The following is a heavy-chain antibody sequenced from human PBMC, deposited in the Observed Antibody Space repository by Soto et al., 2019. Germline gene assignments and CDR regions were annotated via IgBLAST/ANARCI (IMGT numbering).Heavy chain of an antibody. D-gene: IGHD1-20*01. J-gene: IGHJ6*02. CDR3: ARYKGSLHLYYYYYGMDV. V-gene: IGHV3-33*01. CDR2: IWYDGSNK. CDR1: GFTFSSYG. Sequence: GGSLRLSCAASGFTFSSYGMHWVRQAPGKGLEWVAVIWYDGSNKYYADSVKGRFTISRDNSKNTLYLQMNSLRAEDTAVYYCARYKGSLHLYYYYYGMDVWGQGTTVTVSS.